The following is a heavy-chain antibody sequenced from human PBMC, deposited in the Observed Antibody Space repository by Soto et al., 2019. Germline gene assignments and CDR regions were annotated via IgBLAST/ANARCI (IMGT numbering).Heavy chain of an antibody. J-gene: IGHJ4*02. V-gene: IGHV4-59*01. CDR3: AREVSSFGSNHFDS. D-gene: IGHD3-10*01. Sequence: SETLSRTCSVSGTSIRGYYWIWTRQPPGKGVEWIGYIYYTGTTKYNPSLTSPVTISVDTSKNQFSLRLNSVTAADTAVYYCAREVSSFGSNHFDSWGQGALVTVSS. CDR1: GTSIRGYY. CDR2: IYYTGTT.